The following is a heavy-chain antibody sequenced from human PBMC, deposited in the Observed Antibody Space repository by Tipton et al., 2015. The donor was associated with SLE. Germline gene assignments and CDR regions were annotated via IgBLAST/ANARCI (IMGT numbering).Heavy chain of an antibody. D-gene: IGHD6-19*01. Sequence: LRLSCAASGFTVSSIEMSWVRQAPGKGLEWIGEINHSGSTNYNPSLKSRVTISVDTSKNQFSLKLSSVTAADTAVYYCASQKSGWDDYWGQGTLVTVSS. V-gene: IGHV4-34*01. CDR2: INHSGST. J-gene: IGHJ4*02. CDR3: ASQKSGWDDY. CDR1: GFTVSSIE.